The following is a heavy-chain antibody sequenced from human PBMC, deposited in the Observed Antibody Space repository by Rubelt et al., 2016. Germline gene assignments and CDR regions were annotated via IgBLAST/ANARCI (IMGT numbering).Heavy chain of an antibody. V-gene: IGHV1-69*04. Sequence: QVQLVQSGAEVKKPGSSVKVSCKASGGTFSSYAISWVRQAPGQGLEWMGGIIPILGIANYAQKFQGRVTITADKSTSTAYMELSSLRSEDTAVYYCASPTGQWPRLGGFDYWGQGTLVTVSS. CDR2: IIPILGIA. CDR3: ASPTGQWPRLGGFDY. D-gene: IGHD6-19*01. CDR1: GGTFSSYA. J-gene: IGHJ4*02.